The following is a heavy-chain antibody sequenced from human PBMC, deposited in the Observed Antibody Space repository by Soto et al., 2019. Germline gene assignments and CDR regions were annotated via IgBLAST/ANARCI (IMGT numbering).Heavy chain of an antibody. CDR2: IDPSDSYT. V-gene: IGHV5-10-1*01. J-gene: IGHJ6*02. CDR3: ATKNSTHFRINVYTQCIYWPVD. CDR1: GYKFTNYW. Sequence: PGESLKISCKGSGYKFTNYWISWVRQMPGKGLEWMGRIDPSDSYTNYSPSFQGHVTISTDRSISTAYLQWGSLEASDTAMYFCATKNSTHFRINVYTQCIYWPVDWCPGTTVDASS. D-gene: IGHD2-2*02.